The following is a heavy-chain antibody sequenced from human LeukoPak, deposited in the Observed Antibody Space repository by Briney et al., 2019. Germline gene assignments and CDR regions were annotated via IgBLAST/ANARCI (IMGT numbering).Heavy chain of an antibody. CDR2: ISGSGGST. D-gene: IGHD3-22*01. CDR1: GFTFSSYA. V-gene: IGHV3-23*01. CDR3: AKDTYYYDSSGYYLPFNWFDP. J-gene: IGHJ5*02. Sequence: GGSLRLSCAASGFTFSSYAMSWVRQAPGKGLEWVSAISGSGGSTYYADSVKGRFTISRDNSKNTLYLQMNSLRAEGTAVYYCAKDTYYYDSSGYYLPFNWFDPWGQGTLVTVSS.